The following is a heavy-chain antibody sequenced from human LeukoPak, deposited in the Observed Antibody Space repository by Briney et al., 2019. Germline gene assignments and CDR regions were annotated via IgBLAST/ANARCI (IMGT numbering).Heavy chain of an antibody. CDR2: IYSGGST. CDR1: GFTVGSNY. CDR3: AYDSSGPFDH. D-gene: IGHD3-22*01. Sequence: PGGSLSLSCAPPGFTVGSNYMSWVRQAPGKGLEWVSVIYSGGSTYYADSVKGRFTISRDNSKNTLYLQMNSLRAEDTAVYYCAYDSSGPFDHWGQGTLVTVSS. J-gene: IGHJ5*02. V-gene: IGHV3-53*01.